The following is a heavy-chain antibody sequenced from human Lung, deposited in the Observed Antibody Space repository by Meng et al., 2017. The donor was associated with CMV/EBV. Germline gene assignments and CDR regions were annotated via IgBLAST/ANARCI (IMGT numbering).Heavy chain of an antibody. V-gene: IGHV4-4*02. CDR1: GDSITNHNW. CDR3: LRRSGGSV. J-gene: IGHJ1*01. D-gene: IGHD3-10*01. Sequence: QWLLREAGPALVKPSETLSLTCAVSGDSITNHNWWAWVRQPPGKGLEWIGEILHRGSSAYNPSLKSRVSMSIDKSKNQFSLKLTSVTAADTAVYHCLRRSGGSVWGQGTLVTVSS. CDR2: ILHRGSS.